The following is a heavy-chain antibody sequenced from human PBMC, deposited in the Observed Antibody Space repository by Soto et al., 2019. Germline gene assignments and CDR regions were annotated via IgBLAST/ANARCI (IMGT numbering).Heavy chain of an antibody. CDR3: AXXKMVNTDNWFDL. J-gene: IGHJ5*02. D-gene: IGHD5-18*01. CDR1: GYSFTSYG. V-gene: IGHV1-18*01. Sequence: QVHLVQSGAEVKKPGASVQVSCKASGYSFTSYGISWVRQXAGQGLEWMAWISGYNGXTRXAPKYQGRXTXTIXTSXSXAXXXXXXXXXXXXXXXXXAXXKMVNTDNWFDLWGQGTLVTVSS. CDR2: ISGYNGXT.